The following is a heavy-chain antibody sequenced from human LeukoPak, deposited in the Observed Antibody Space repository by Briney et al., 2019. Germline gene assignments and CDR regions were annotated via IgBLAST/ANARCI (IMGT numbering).Heavy chain of an antibody. CDR1: GFTFSSYS. CDR2: ISSSSSYI. Sequence: GGSLRLSCAASGFTFSSYSMNWVRQAPGKGLEWVSSISSSSSYIYYADSVKGRFTISRDNAKNSLYLQMNGLRAEDTAVYYCARARGFLEYAFDMWGQGTMVTVSS. CDR3: ARARGFLEYAFDM. J-gene: IGHJ3*02. D-gene: IGHD3-3*01. V-gene: IGHV3-21*04.